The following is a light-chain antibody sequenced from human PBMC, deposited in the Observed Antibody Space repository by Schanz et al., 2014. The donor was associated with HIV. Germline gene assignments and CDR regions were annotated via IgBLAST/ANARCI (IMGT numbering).Light chain of an antibody. CDR3: SSYAGTANLI. V-gene: IGLV2-8*01. CDR1: SSDVGGYNY. Sequence: QSALTQPASVSGSPGQSITISCTGTSSDVGGYNYVSWYQQHPGKAPKLMIYDVSNRPSGVPDRFSGSKSGNTASLTVSGLQAEDEADYYCSSYAGTANLIFGGGTKLTVL. CDR2: DVS. J-gene: IGLJ2*01.